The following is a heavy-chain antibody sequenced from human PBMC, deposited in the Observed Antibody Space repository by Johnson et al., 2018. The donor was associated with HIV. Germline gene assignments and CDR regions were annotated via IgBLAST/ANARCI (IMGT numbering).Heavy chain of an antibody. D-gene: IGHD2-8*02. J-gene: IGHJ3*02. Sequence: QVQLVESGGGVVQPGRSLRLSCAVSGFTFSDYGMHWVRQAPGKGLEWVAVISYDGRYKYYADSMKGRFTISRDISKKTLYLQIDSLRPEESGVYYCARDDCTAVICYNAFDIWGQGTMVTVSS. CDR3: ARDDCTAVICYNAFDI. V-gene: IGHV3-30*03. CDR1: GFTFSDYG. CDR2: ISYDGRYK.